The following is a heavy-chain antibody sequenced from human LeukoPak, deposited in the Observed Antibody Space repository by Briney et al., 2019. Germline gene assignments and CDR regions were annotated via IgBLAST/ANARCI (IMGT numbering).Heavy chain of an antibody. CDR1: GGSISSYY. J-gene: IGHJ6*03. D-gene: IGHD3-22*01. Sequence: SETLFLTCTVSGGSISSYYWSWIRQPAGKGLEWIGRIYTSGSTNYNPSLKSRVTMSVDTSKNQFSLKLSSVTAADTAVYYCASTNYYDSSPYYMDVWGKGTTVTVSS. V-gene: IGHV4-4*07. CDR2: IYTSGST. CDR3: ASTNYYDSSPYYMDV.